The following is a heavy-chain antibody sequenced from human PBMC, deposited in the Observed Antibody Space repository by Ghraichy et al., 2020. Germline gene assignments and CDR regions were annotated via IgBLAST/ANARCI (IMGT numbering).Heavy chain of an antibody. CDR1: EFTFSKYG. Sequence: GGSLRLSCVASEFTFSKYGMHWVRQAPGKGLEWVAVISYDGSNKKYAESGRFTISRDNSKNTLYLQMNSLRAEDTAVYYCAKERDTSGYYSFRGDYYGMDVWGQGTTVTVSS. D-gene: IGHD3-22*01. CDR2: ISYDGSNK. CDR3: AKERDTSGYYSFRGDYYGMDV. V-gene: IGHV3-30*18. J-gene: IGHJ6*02.